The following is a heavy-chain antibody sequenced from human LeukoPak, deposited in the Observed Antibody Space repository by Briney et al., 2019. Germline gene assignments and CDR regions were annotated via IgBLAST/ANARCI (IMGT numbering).Heavy chain of an antibody. CDR2: IIPIFGTA. Sequence: SVKVSCKASGYTFTGYYMHWVRQAPGQGLEWMGGIIPIFGTANYAQKFQGRVTITADESTSTAYMELSSLRSEDTAVYYCARSTVGIAAADYSWFDPWGQRTLVTVSS. CDR1: GYTFTGYY. J-gene: IGHJ5*02. CDR3: ARSTVGIAAADYSWFDP. V-gene: IGHV1-69*13. D-gene: IGHD6-13*01.